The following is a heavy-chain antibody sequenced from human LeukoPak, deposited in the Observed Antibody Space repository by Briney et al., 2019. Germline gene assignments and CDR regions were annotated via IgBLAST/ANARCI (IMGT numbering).Heavy chain of an antibody. J-gene: IGHJ5*02. D-gene: IGHD3-10*01. CDR2: IYHSEST. CDR1: GGSISSGGYS. Sequence: SQTLSLTCAVSGGSISSGGYSWSWIRQPPGKGLEWIGYIYHSESTYYNPSLKSRVTISVDRSKNQFSLKLSSVTAADTAVYYCARGGYYYGSGDWFDPWGQGTLVTVSS. CDR3: ARGGYYYGSGDWFDP. V-gene: IGHV4-30-2*01.